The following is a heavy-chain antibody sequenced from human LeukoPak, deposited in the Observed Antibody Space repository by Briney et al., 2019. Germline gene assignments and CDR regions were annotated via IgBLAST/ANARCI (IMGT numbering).Heavy chain of an antibody. J-gene: IGHJ4*02. CDR2: IDTSGGST. D-gene: IGHD3-3*01. V-gene: IGHV3-23*01. CDR3: ANVYDLWSGYYPPFDY. CDR1: GFKFSIYA. Sequence: GGSLRLSCAASGFKFSIYAMTWVRQAPGKGLEWVSSIDTSGGSTVYADSVKGRFTISRDNSKNTLYLQMNSLRAEDTAMYHCANVYDLWSGYYPPFDYWGQGTLVTVSS.